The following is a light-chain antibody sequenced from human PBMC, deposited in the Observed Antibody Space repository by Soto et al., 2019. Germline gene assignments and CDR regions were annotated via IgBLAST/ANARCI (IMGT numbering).Light chain of an antibody. Sequence: EIMVTQSPGTLSLSPGESATLSCRASQSVSSSLAWYQQKPGQAPRLLIYDASNRATGIPARFSGSGSGTDFTLTISSLEPEDFAVYYCQQRTKWRTFGQGTKVDIK. CDR2: DAS. CDR3: QQRTKWRT. CDR1: QSVSSS. J-gene: IGKJ1*01. V-gene: IGKV3-11*01.